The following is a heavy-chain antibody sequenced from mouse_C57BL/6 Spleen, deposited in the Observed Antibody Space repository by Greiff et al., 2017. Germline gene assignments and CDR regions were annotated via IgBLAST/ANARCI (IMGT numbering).Heavy chain of an antibody. CDR1: GFSLTSYG. CDR2: IWRGGST. V-gene: IGHV2-5*01. D-gene: IGHD1-1*01. CDR3: AKNEDYGSSYDYFDY. J-gene: IGHJ2*01. Sequence: QVQLKESGPGLVQPSQSLSITCTVSGFSLTSYGVHWVRQSPGKGLEWLGVIWRGGSTDYNAAFMSRLSITKDNSKSQVFFKMNSLQADDTAIYYCAKNEDYGSSYDYFDYWGQGTTLTVSS.